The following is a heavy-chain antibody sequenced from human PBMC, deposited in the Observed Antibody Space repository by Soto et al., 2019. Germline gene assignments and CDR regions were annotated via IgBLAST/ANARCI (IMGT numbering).Heavy chain of an antibody. Sequence: QVQLQQWGAGLLKPSETLSLTCAVYGGSFSGYYWSWIRQPPGKGLEWIGEINHSGTTNYNPSLKSRVTILVDTAKTQLSLKLSSVTAADTAVYYCARGSADLVYGDYVEWGQGTLVTVSS. J-gene: IGHJ4*02. CDR3: ARGSADLVYGDYVE. V-gene: IGHV4-34*01. D-gene: IGHD4-17*01. CDR2: INHSGTT. CDR1: GGSFSGYY.